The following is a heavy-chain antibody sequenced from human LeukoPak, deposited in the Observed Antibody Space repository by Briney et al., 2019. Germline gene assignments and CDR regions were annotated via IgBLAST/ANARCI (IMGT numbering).Heavy chain of an antibody. CDR3: ARDKSTITYMDV. V-gene: IGHV1-18*01. D-gene: IGHD2/OR15-2a*01. Sequence: ASVKVSCKASGYTFTSYGISWVRQAPGQGLEWMGWISAYNGNTNYAQKLQGRVTMTTDTSTSTAYMELRSLRSDDTAVYYRARDKSTITYMDVWGQGTTVTVSS. CDR2: ISAYNGNT. CDR1: GYTFTSYG. J-gene: IGHJ6*02.